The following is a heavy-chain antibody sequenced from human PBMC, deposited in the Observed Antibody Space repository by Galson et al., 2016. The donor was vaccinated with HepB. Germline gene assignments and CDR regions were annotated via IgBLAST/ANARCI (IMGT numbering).Heavy chain of an antibody. CDR2: IYQSGNT. J-gene: IGHJ4*02. CDR3: ARQYWGGPSDF. V-gene: IGHV4-4*02. D-gene: IGHD2/OR15-2a*01. Sequence: SETLSLTCVVSGGSINNGHWWSWVRQPPGKGLEWIGEIYQSGNTNYNPSLKSRVTISLDNSKNEFSLRLTSVTAADTALYYCARQYWGGPSDFWGQGTLLTVSS. CDR1: GGSINNGHW.